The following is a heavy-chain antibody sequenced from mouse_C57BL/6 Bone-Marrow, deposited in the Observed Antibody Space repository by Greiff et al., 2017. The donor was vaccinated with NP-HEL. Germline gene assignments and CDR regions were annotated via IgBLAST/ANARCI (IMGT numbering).Heavy chain of an antibody. Sequence: EVKLMESGGGLVQPGGSLKLSCAASGFTFSDYYMYWVRQTPEKRLEWVAYISNGGGSTYYPDTVKGRCTISRDNAKNTLYLQMSRLKSEDTAMYYCARTDLYAMDYWGQGTSVTVSS. CDR1: GFTFSDYY. V-gene: IGHV5-12*01. CDR3: ARTDLYAMDY. J-gene: IGHJ4*01. CDR2: ISNGGGST.